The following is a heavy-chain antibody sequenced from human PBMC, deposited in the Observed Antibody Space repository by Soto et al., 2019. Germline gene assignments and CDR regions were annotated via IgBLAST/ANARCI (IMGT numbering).Heavy chain of an antibody. CDR2: LSGSGTST. V-gene: IGHV3-23*01. J-gene: IGHJ4*02. D-gene: IGHD6-19*01. Sequence: EVQLLESGGGLVQPGGSLRLSCAASGFTFVNYAMNWVRQAPGKGLEWVGTLSGSGTSTYYADSVKGRFTISRDNSRNTLYLQMNSLRAEDTAVYYCAKGTSNGGWFNPFDYWGQGTLVTVSS. CDR3: AKGTSNGGWFNPFDY. CDR1: GFTFVNYA.